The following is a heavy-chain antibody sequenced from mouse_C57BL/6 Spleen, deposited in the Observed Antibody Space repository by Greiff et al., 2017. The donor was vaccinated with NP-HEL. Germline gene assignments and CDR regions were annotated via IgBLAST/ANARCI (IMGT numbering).Heavy chain of an antibody. D-gene: IGHD4-1*01. CDR1: GFTFSDYG. Sequence: EVHLVESGGGLVKPGGSLKLSCAASGFTFSDYGMHWVRQAPEKGLAWVAYISSGSSTIYYADTVKGRFTISRDNAKNTLFLQMTSLRSEDTAMYYCARGELGLAYWGQGTLVTVSA. J-gene: IGHJ3*01. CDR2: ISSGSSTI. CDR3: ARGELGLAY. V-gene: IGHV5-17*01.